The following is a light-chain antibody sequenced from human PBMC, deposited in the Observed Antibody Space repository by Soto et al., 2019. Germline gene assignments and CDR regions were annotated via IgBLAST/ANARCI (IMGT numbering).Light chain of an antibody. CDR1: QSISSY. J-gene: IGKJ1*01. CDR2: AAS. V-gene: IGKV1-39*01. CDR3: QQSCSTPRT. Sequence: DIQMTQSPSSLSASVGDRVTITCRASQSISSYLNWYQQKPGKATKLLIYAASSLQSGVPSRFSGSGSGTDFTLTISSLQPEDFATDYCQQSCSTPRTFGQGTKVEIK.